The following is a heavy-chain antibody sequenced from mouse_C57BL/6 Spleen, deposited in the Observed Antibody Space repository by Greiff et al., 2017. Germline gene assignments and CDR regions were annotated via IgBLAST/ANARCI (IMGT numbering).Heavy chain of an antibody. CDR3: ARGENYFDY. Sequence: QVQLKESGAELVRPGTSVKMSCKASGYTFTNYWIGWAKQRPGHGLEWIGDIYPGGGYTNYNEKFKGKATLTADKSSSTAYMQFSSLTSEDSAIYYCARGENYFDYWGQGTTLTVSS. CDR1: GYTFTNYW. J-gene: IGHJ2*01. V-gene: IGHV1-63*01. CDR2: IYPGGGYT.